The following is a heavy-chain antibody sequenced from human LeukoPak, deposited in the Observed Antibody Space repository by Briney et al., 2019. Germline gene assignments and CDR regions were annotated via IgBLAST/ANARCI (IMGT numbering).Heavy chain of an antibody. CDR3: ARFDYDFWSGSDYYYMDV. J-gene: IGHJ6*03. CDR1: GFTFSSYW. D-gene: IGHD3-3*01. Sequence: PGGSLRLSCAASGFTFSSYWMSWVRQAPGKGLEWVANIKQDGSEKYYVGSVKGRFTISRDNAKNSLYLQMNSLRAEDTAVYYCARFDYDFWSGSDYYYMDVWGKETTVTVSS. CDR2: IKQDGSEK. V-gene: IGHV3-7*01.